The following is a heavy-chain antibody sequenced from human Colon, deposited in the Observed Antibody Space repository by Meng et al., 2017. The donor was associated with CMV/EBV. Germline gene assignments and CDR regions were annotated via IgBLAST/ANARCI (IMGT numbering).Heavy chain of an antibody. D-gene: IGHD2-8*01. V-gene: IGHV4-38-2*02. CDR1: GDFNRRSGAY. CDR2: VYQRGGVGDMFQSVAGS. Sequence: SETLSLTCTVFGDFNRRSGAYWGWIRQTPGKGLEWIGSVYQRGGVGDMFQSVAGSDYNPSLKSRVTISAETSPRQFSLRLTSVTAADTGVYYCAGGIVHGFFDYWGQGTLVTVSS. CDR3: AGGIVHGFFDY. J-gene: IGHJ4*03.